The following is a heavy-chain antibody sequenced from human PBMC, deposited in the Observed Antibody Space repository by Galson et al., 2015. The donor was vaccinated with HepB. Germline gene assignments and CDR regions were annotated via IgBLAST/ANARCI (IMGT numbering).Heavy chain of an antibody. CDR2: IWYDGSNK. CDR1: GFTISTYG. Sequence: SLRLSCAASGFTISTYGMHWVRQAPGKGLEWVGVIWYDGSNKYYGESVKGRFTLSRDNSKNMVYLQMSSLRAEDTAVYYCAKEVGYSSSCFQGHHYYGMDVWGQGTTVTVSS. CDR3: AKEVGYSSSCFQGHHYYGMDV. J-gene: IGHJ6*02. V-gene: IGHV3-33*06. D-gene: IGHD6-13*01.